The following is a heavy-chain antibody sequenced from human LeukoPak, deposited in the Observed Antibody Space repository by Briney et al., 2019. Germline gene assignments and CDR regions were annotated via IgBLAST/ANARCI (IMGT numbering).Heavy chain of an antibody. V-gene: IGHV3-21*01. CDR2: ISSSSSYI. D-gene: IGHD6-19*01. CDR1: GFTFSSYS. J-gene: IGHJ4*02. Sequence: GGSLRLSCAASGFTFSSYSMNWVRQAPGKGLEWVSSISSSSSYIYYADSVKGRFTISRDNAKNSLYLQMNSLRAEDTAVYYCARDEAAVASTSDYWGQGTLVTVSS. CDR3: ARDEAAVASTSDY.